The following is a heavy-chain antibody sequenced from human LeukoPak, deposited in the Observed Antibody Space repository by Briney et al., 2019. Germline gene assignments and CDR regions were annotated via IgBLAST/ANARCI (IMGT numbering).Heavy chain of an antibody. Sequence: ASVKVFCKASGGTFSSYAISWVRQAPGQGLEWMGRIIPILGIANYAQKFQGRVTITADKSTSTAYMELSSLRSEDTAVYYCARETAERGVRSDYWGQGTLVTVSS. CDR3: ARETAERGVRSDY. CDR1: GGTFSSYA. CDR2: IIPILGIA. V-gene: IGHV1-69*04. J-gene: IGHJ4*02. D-gene: IGHD3-10*01.